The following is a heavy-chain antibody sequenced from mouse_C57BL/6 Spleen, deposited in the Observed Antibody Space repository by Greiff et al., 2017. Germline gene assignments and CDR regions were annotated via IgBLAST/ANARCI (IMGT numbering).Heavy chain of an antibody. V-gene: IGHV3-6*01. CDR1: GYSITSGYY. J-gene: IGHJ3*01. D-gene: IGHD1-1*01. CDR3: ARHYDAGGFAY. Sequence: EVKLQESGPGLVKPSQSLSLTCSVTGYSITSGYYWNWIRQFPGNKLEWMGYISYDGSNNYNPSLKNRISITRDTSKNQFFLKLNSVTTEDTATYYCARHYDAGGFAYWGQGTLVTVSA. CDR2: ISYDGSN.